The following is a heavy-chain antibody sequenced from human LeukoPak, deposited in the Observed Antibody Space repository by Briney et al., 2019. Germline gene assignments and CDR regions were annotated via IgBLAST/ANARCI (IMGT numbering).Heavy chain of an antibody. D-gene: IGHD6-19*01. CDR1: GGSISNNY. V-gene: IGHV4-4*07. CDR2: IYSSGST. J-gene: IGHJ5*02. CDR3: ARDRGFSSGHGGWFDP. Sequence: SETLSLTCTVSGGSISNNYWTWIRQPAGKGLEYIGRIYSSGSTHYNPSLKSRVTMSVDTSKNQFSLKLTSVTVADAALYYCARDRGFSSGHGGWFDPWDQESLITVSS.